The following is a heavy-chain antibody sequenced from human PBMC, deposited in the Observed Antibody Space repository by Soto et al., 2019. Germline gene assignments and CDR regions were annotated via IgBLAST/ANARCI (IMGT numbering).Heavy chain of an antibody. V-gene: IGHV3-23*01. CDR3: AKDRSVYSYSSSYVFAY. J-gene: IGHJ4*02. CDR1: GFTLSSYA. Sequence: PRGALRLSCAASGFTLSSYAISWVRQAPGKGLEWVSAISGSGGSTYYAYSVKGRFTISRDNSKNTLYLQMNSLRAEDTAVYYCAKDRSVYSYSSSYVFAYSGQGTLVTVSS. D-gene: IGHD6-6*01. CDR2: ISGSGGST.